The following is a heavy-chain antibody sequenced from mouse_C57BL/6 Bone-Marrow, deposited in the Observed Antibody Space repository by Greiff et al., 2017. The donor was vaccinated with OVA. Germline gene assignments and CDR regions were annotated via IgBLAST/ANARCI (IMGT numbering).Heavy chain of an antibody. Sequence: EVQLQQSGPELVKPGASVKISCKASGYSFTGYYMHWVKQSHGNILDWIGYIYPYNGVSSYNQKFKGKATLTVDKSSSTAYMELRSLTSEDSAVYYCARNLYYYGSSYDAMDYWGQGTSVTVSS. D-gene: IGHD1-1*01. CDR3: ARNLYYYGSSYDAMDY. V-gene: IGHV1-31*01. J-gene: IGHJ4*01. CDR2: IYPYNGVS. CDR1: GYSFTGYY.